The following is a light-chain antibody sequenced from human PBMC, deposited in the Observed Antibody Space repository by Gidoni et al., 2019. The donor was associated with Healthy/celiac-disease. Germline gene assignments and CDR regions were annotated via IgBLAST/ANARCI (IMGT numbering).Light chain of an antibody. J-gene: IGKJ1*01. CDR1: QSVSSY. Sequence: EIVLTQSPATLSLSPGERATLSCRASQSVSSYLAWYQQKPGQAPRLLIYDASNRATCIPARFSGSGSGTDFTLTISSLEPEDFPVYYCQQRSNWPTFGQGTKVEIK. V-gene: IGKV3-11*01. CDR2: DAS. CDR3: QQRSNWPT.